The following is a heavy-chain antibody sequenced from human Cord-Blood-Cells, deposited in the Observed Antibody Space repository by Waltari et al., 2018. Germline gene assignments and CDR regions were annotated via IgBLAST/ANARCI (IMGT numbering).Heavy chain of an antibody. CDR2: IYYRSKWYN. CDR3: ARVLIDLRGYDCYFDY. V-gene: IGHV6-1*01. D-gene: IGHD5-12*01. CDR1: GDSVYIHNDD. J-gene: IGHJ4*02. Sequence: SAISGDSVYIHNDDLNWMRQSPLRGLEWMGRIYYRSKWYNDYAVSVTSRIPTNPDTYNNQFSLQQNSVTTEDTAVYYCARVLIDLRGYDCYFDYWGQGTLVTVSS.